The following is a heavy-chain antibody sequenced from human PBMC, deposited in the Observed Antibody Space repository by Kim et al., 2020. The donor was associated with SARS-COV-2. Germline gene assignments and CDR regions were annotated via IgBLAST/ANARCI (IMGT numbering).Heavy chain of an antibody. V-gene: IGHV4-34*01. CDR2: INHSGST. J-gene: IGHJ6*02. D-gene: IGHD4-4*01. CDR1: GGSFSGYY. Sequence: SETLSLTCAVYGGSFSGYYWSWIRQPPGKGLEWIGEINHSGSTNYNPSLKSRVTISVDTSKNQFSLKLSSVTAADTAVYYCARSAVTTHYYGMDVWGQGTTVTVSS. CDR3: ARSAVTTHYYGMDV.